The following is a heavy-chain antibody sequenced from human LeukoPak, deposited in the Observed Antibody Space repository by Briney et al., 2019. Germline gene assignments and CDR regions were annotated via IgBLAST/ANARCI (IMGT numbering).Heavy chain of an antibody. CDR2: IYYSGST. V-gene: IGHV4-59*01. CDR1: TGSISSDY. CDR3: ARGQVGATALFDY. Sequence: SETLSLTCTFSTGSISSDYWSWIRQPPGKGLEWIGYIYYSGSTNYNPSLKSRVPISVDTSKNQFSLTLSSVTAADTAVYYCARGQVGATALFDYWGQGTLVTVSS. J-gene: IGHJ4*02. D-gene: IGHD1-26*01.